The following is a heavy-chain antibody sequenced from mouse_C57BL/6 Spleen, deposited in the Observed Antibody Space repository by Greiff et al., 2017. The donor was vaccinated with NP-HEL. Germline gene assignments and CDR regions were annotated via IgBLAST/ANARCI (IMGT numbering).Heavy chain of an antibody. J-gene: IGHJ2*01. CDR1: GYTFTDYN. V-gene: IGHV1-18*01. D-gene: IGHD2-3*01. CDR3: ARNDGYPDY. Sequence: EVQLQQSGPELVKPGASVKIPCKASGYTFTDYNMDWVKQSHGKSLEWIGDITPNNGGTIYNQKFKGKATLTVDKSSSTAYMELRSLTSEDTAVYYCARNDGYPDYWGQGTTLTVSS. CDR2: ITPNNGGT.